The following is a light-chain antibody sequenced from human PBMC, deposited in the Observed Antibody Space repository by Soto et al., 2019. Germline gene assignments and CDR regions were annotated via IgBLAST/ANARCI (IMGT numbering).Light chain of an antibody. J-gene: IGLJ1*01. CDR3: AVWDDCTNSHV. CDR1: SSNIGTSS. V-gene: IGLV1-44*01. Sequence: QSVLTQPPSASGTPGQTVTISCSGSSSNIGTSSVHWYKHLPGTAPKPLIYTNDQRPSGVPDRFSGSKSGTSASLAISGLQSEDEADFYCAVWDDCTNSHVFGAGAKVTVL. CDR2: TND.